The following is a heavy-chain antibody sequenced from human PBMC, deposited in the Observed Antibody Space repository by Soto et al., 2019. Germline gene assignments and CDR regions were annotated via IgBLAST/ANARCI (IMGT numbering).Heavy chain of an antibody. D-gene: IGHD3-22*01. J-gene: IGHJ6*02. CDR1: GGTFSSYA. V-gene: IGHV1-69*13. CDR2: IIPIFGTA. Sequence: ASVKVSCKASGGTFSSYAISWVRQAPGQGLEWMGGIIPIFGTANYAQKFQGRVTITADESTSTAYMELSSLRSEDTAVYYCARWSSGYYNYYYYYGMDVWGQGTTVTVSS. CDR3: ARWSSGYYNYYYYYGMDV.